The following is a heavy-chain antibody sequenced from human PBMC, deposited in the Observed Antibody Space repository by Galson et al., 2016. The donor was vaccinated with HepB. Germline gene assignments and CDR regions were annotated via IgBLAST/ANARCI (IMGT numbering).Heavy chain of an antibody. CDR2: IKQDGSEK. V-gene: IGHV3-7*01. Sequence: SLRLSCAASGFTFSSYWMSWVRQAPGKGLEWVANIKQDGSEKYYVGSVKGRFTISRDNAKNSLYLQMNSLRAEDTAVYYCAREIMITFGGVIVAPGGMDVWGKGTTVTVSS. CDR3: AREIMITFGGVIVAPGGMDV. J-gene: IGHJ6*04. D-gene: IGHD3-16*02. CDR1: GFTFSSYW.